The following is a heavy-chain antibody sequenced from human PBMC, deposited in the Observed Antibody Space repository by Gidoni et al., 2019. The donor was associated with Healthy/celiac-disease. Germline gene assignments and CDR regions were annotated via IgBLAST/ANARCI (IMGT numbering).Heavy chain of an antibody. V-gene: IGHV3-30-3*01. J-gene: IGHJ6*02. D-gene: IGHD4-17*01. Sequence: QVQLVESGGGGVQPGRSLRLSCAASGFTFSSYAIHWVRQAPGKGLEWVAVISYDGSNKYYADSVKGRFTISRDNSKNTLYLQMNSLRAEDTAVYYCAREHPSTVTPSAGYYYYGMDVWGQGTTVTVSS. CDR2: ISYDGSNK. CDR1: GFTFSSYA. CDR3: AREHPSTVTPSAGYYYYGMDV.